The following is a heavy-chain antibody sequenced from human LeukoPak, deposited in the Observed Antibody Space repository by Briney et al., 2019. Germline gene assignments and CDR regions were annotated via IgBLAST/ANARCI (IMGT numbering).Heavy chain of an antibody. CDR2: ISAYNGNT. J-gene: IGHJ6*03. CDR3: ARDLKLLEDYYYYYMDV. D-gene: IGHD1-1*01. CDR1: GYTFTGYY. V-gene: IGHV1-18*04. Sequence: GASVKISCKASGYTFTGYYMHWVRQAPGQGLEWMGWISAYNGNTNYAQKLQGRVTMTTDTSTSTAYMELRSLRSDDTAVYYCARDLKLLEDYYYYYMDVWGKGTTVTVSS.